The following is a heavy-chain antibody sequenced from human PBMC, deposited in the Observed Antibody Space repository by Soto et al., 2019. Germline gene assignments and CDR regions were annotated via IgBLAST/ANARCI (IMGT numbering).Heavy chain of an antibody. CDR2: ISGDGNDK. CDR3: VQGASTAHQPLDS. J-gene: IGHJ4*02. CDR1: GFIFRNFG. V-gene: IGHV3-30*03. D-gene: IGHD1-26*01. Sequence: QVQLVESGGGVVQPGRSLRLSCAASGFIFRNFGMHWVRRAPGKGLEWVATISGDGNDKYYPDSMKGRFTISRDNFNITLYLPLNSLRPEDTAVYHCVQGASTAHQPLDSWGQGVLVTVSS.